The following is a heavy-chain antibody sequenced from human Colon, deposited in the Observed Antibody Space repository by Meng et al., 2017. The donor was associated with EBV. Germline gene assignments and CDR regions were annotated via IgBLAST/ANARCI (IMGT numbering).Heavy chain of an antibody. CDR1: GGSVSSGGYY. Sequence: QGQLQESGPGLVKPSQTLSLTCTVSGGSVSSGGYYWTWIRQHPGKGLEWFGHIYYSGSTFYNPSLKRRVIISIDTSKNQFSLNLRSVNAADTAVYYCARVSSGWDYFDYWGQGTLVTVSS. CDR2: IYYSGST. J-gene: IGHJ4*02. V-gene: IGHV4-31*03. CDR3: ARVSSGWDYFDY. D-gene: IGHD6-19*01.